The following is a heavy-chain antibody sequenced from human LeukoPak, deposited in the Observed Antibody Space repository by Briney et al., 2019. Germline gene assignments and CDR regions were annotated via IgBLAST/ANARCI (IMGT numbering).Heavy chain of an antibody. Sequence: ASVKVSCKASGYTFTGYYMHWVRQAPGQGLEWMGRIIPILGIANYAQKFQGRVTMTRDTSTSTVYMELSSLRSEDTAVYYCARDSYDSSGYPYWYFDLWGRGTLVTVSS. D-gene: IGHD3-22*01. CDR1: GYTFTGYY. CDR2: IIPILGIA. CDR3: ARDSYDSSGYPYWYFDL. V-gene: IGHV1-46*01. J-gene: IGHJ2*01.